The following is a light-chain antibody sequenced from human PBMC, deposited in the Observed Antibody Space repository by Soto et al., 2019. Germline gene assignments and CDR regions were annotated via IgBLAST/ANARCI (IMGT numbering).Light chain of an antibody. J-gene: IGKJ1*01. CDR3: QHTYRAPPL. Sequence: DIQMTQSPSSLSASIGDRVTLTCRASQRIGTNLNWYQQRPGKAPKLLIYAVSSLQSGVSSRFSGSGSGTDFTLSRNSLHREVFANYYCQHTYRAPPLFGQGTKVEIK. CDR1: QRIGTN. CDR2: AVS. V-gene: IGKV1-39*01.